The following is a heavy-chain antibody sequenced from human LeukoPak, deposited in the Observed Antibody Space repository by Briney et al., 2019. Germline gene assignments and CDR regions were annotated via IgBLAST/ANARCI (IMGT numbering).Heavy chain of an antibody. CDR2: VYYDGTT. CDR1: SVSITETNHF. V-gene: IGHV4-39*01. J-gene: IGHJ5*02. D-gene: IGHD3-10*01. CDR3: VRQRLWSDL. Sequence: SETLSLTCTVSSVSITETNHFWGWIRQTPGKGPEWIGSVYYDGTTYYNPSLKSRVSISVDTSRKQFALNLYSMTAADTAVYYCVRQRLWSDLWGQGALVIVSS.